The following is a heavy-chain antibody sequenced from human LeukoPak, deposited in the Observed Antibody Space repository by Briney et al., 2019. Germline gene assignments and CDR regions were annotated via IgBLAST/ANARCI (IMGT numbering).Heavy chain of an antibody. CDR3: ARVLVVPAPSGLSYFDY. V-gene: IGHV1-18*01. J-gene: IGHJ4*02. CDR2: ISAYNGNT. Sequence: ASVKVSCKASGYTFTSYGISWVRQAPGQGLEWIGWISAYNGNTNYAQKLQGRVTMTTDTSTSTAYMELRSLRSDDTAVYYCARVLVVPAPSGLSYFDYWGQGTMVTVSS. CDR1: GYTFTSYG. D-gene: IGHD2-2*01.